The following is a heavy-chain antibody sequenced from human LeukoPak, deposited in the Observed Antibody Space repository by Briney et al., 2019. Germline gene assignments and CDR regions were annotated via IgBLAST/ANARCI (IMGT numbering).Heavy chain of an antibody. CDR3: AREGGNSTSWGYFDY. D-gene: IGHD6-13*01. J-gene: IGHJ4*02. CDR1: GFTFSGYT. CDR2: ISGDGNKK. Sequence: PGGSLRLSCGASGFTFSGYTMHWVRQAPGKGLQWVAVISGDGNKKFYAESVKGRFTISRDNSKNTLSLQMNSLRLEDTALYYCAREGGNSTSWGYFDYWGQRTLLTVSS. V-gene: IGHV3-30*04.